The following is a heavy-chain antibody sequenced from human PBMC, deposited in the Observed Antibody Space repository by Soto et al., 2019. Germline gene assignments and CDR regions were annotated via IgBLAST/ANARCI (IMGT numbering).Heavy chain of an antibody. CDR1: GYTFTSYD. Sequence: QVQLVQSGAEVKKPGASVKVSCKASGYTFTSYDINWVRQATGQGLEWMGWMNPNSGNTGYAQKFQGRVTMTRNTSISTTYIALSSLSSENTAEYYVQSSASAWYLYWGEGTLVTVS. V-gene: IGHV1-8*01. CDR2: MNPNSGNT. D-gene: IGHD6-19*01. CDR3: QSSASAWYLY. J-gene: IGHJ4*02.